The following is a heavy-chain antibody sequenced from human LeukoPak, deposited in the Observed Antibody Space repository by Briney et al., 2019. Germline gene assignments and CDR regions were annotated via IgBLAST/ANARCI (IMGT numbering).Heavy chain of an antibody. CDR1: GGTFSSYA. V-gene: IGHV1-69*13. D-gene: IGHD3-22*01. Sequence: SVKVSCKASGGTFSSYAISWVRQAPGQGLEWMGGIIPIFGTANYAQKFQGRVTITADESTSTAYMELSSLRSEDTAVYYCARDYSYDSSGSMDVWGQGTTVTVSS. J-gene: IGHJ6*02. CDR3: ARDYSYDSSGSMDV. CDR2: IIPIFGTA.